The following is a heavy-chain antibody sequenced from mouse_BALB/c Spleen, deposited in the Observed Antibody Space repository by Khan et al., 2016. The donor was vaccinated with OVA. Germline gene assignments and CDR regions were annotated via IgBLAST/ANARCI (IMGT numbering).Heavy chain of an antibody. J-gene: IGHJ3*01. D-gene: IGHD4-1*01. CDR1: GYTFSNYV. CDR2: INPYNAGT. CDR3: ASEASSWDFSFPY. Sequence: LQLQQPGPELVEPGASVKMSCKASGYTFSNYVIHWMKQKPGQGLEWIAYINPYNAGTRYNEKFKGKATLTSDISSTTAYMELNSLTSEDSAVYDCASEASSWDFSFPYWGQGTLVTVSA. V-gene: IGHV1S136*01.